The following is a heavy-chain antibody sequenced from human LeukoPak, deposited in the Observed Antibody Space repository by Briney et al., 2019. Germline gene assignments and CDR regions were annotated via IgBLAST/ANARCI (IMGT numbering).Heavy chain of an antibody. V-gene: IGHV1-3*01. CDR1: GYTFTSYA. CDR2: INAGNGNT. CDR3: ARVGSGHDSVGDFDY. Sequence: ASVKVSCKASGYTFTSYAMHWVRQAPGQRLEWMGWINAGNGNTKYSQKFQGRVTITRDTSASTAYMELSSLRSEDTAVYYCARVGSGHDSVGDFDYWGQGTLVTVSS. J-gene: IGHJ4*02. D-gene: IGHD5-12*01.